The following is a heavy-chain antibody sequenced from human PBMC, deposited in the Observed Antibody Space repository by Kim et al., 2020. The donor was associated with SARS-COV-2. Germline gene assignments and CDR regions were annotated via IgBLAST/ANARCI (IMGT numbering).Heavy chain of an antibody. J-gene: IGHJ4*02. CDR3: ARIGRITMVRGVKDY. Sequence: PPLKSRVTISVDTSKNQFSLKLSSVTAADTAVYYCARIGRITMVRGVKDYWGQGTLVTVSS. V-gene: IGHV4-34*01. D-gene: IGHD3-10*01.